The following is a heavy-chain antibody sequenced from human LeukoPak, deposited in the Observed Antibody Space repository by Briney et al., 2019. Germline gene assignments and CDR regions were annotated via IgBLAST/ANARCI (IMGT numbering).Heavy chain of an antibody. Sequence: SETLSLTCTVSGGSISTSSYYWGWIRQPPGKKLEWIGSIYYSGSTYYNPSLKSRVIISLYTSQNQFSLKLSSVTAADTAVYYCARDVYDILTGYLHYFDYWGQGTLVTVSS. CDR2: IYYSGST. V-gene: IGHV4-39*07. CDR3: ARDVYDILTGYLHYFDY. D-gene: IGHD3-9*01. J-gene: IGHJ4*02. CDR1: GGSISTSSYY.